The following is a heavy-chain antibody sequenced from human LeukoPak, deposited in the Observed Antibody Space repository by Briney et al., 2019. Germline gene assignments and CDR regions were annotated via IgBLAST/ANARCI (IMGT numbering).Heavy chain of an antibody. Sequence: SETLSLTCTVSGGSISNYFWSWIRQPLGTGLEWIGYIYYTGSTNYNPSLKSRVTISVGTTKSQFSLKLSSVTAADTAVYYCARPSRSISTAGAFDIWGQGTMVTVSS. CDR1: GGSISNYF. J-gene: IGHJ3*02. V-gene: IGHV4-59*01. CDR3: ARPSRSISTAGAFDI. D-gene: IGHD3-10*01. CDR2: IYYTGST.